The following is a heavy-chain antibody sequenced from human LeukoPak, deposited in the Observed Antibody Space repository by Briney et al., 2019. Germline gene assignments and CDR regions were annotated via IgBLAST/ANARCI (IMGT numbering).Heavy chain of an antibody. D-gene: IGHD3-9*01. CDR3: ARDGSYYDILTGYYPNYYYGMDV. Sequence: SETLSLTCTVSGGSICSGDYYWTWIRQHPGKGLEWIGYIYYSGSTYYNPSLKSRVTISVDTSKNQFSLKLSPVTAADTAVYYCARDGSYYDILTGYYPNYYYGMDVWGQGTTVTVSS. CDR1: GGSICSGDYY. CDR2: IYYSGST. V-gene: IGHV4-30-4*08. J-gene: IGHJ6*02.